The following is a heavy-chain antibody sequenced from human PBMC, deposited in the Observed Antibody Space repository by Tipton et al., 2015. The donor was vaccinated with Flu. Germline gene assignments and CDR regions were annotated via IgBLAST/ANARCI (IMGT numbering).Heavy chain of an antibody. CDR3: ASGGQQLVPY. V-gene: IGHV3-48*03. D-gene: IGHD6-13*01. CDR1: GFTFSSYE. CDR2: ISSSGSTI. Sequence: GSLRLSCAASGFTFSSYEMNWVRQAPGKGLEWVSYISSSGSTIYYADSVKGRFTISRDNAKNTLYLQMNSLRAEDTAVYYCASGGQQLVPYWGQGTLVTVSS. J-gene: IGHJ4*02.